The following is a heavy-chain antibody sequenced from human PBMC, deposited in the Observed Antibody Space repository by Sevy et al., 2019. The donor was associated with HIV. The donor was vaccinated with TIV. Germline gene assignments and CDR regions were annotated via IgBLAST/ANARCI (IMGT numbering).Heavy chain of an antibody. CDR2: AYYDGKNA. J-gene: IGHJ4*02. CDR1: GFTFSNFG. Sequence: GGSLRLSRAASGFTFSNFGMHWARRAPGGGLEWVAIAYYDGKNAYYADSVKGRFSISRDNSKNILYLQMNSLRAEDTAVYYCARDLEEWELRYLGYWGQGTLVTVSS. CDR3: ARDLEEWELRYLGY. V-gene: IGHV3-33*01. D-gene: IGHD1-26*01.